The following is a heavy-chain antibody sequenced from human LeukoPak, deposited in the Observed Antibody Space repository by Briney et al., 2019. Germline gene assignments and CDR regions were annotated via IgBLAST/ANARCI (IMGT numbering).Heavy chain of an antibody. V-gene: IGHV1-18*01. CDR2: ISAYNGNT. D-gene: IGHD4-17*01. CDR1: GDTFTSYG. CDR3: AREPYVDYEHLFDY. Sequence: VSVKVSCKASGDTFTSYGISWVRQAPGQGRECMGWISAYNGNTNYAQKLQGRVTMTTDTSTSTACMELRSLRSDDTAVYYCAREPYVDYEHLFDYWGQGTLVTVSS. J-gene: IGHJ4*02.